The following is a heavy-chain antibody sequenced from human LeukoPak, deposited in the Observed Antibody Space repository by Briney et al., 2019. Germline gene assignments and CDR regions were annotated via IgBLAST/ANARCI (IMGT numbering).Heavy chain of an antibody. CDR3: ARLGTLWKWELLKGLPVYFDY. CDR2: IYSSGST. CDR1: GGSISSSSYY. J-gene: IGHJ4*02. Sequence: SETLSLTCTVSGGSISSSSYYWGWLRQPPGKGLAWIGSIYSSGSTYYNPSLKSRVTISVDTSKNQFSLKLSSVTAADTAVYYCARLGTLWKWELLKGLPVYFDYWGQGTLVTVSS. V-gene: IGHV4-39*01. D-gene: IGHD1-26*01.